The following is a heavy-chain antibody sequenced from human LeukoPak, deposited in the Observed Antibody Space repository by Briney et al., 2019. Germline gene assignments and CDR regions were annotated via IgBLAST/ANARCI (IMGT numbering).Heavy chain of an antibody. CDR3: ARGRGCSSMSCYPDY. Sequence: GGSLRLSCAASGFTFSSYSMNWVRQAPGKGLEWVSSISGSGSYIYYADSVKGRFTISRDNAKNSLYLQMNSLRAEDTAVYYCARGRGCSSMSCYPDYWGQGTLVTVSS. V-gene: IGHV3-21*01. CDR2: ISGSGSYI. J-gene: IGHJ4*02. CDR1: GFTFSSYS. D-gene: IGHD2-2*01.